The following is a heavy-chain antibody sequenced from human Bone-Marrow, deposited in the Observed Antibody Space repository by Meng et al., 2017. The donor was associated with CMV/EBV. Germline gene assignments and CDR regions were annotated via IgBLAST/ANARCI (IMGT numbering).Heavy chain of an antibody. D-gene: IGHD3/OR15-3a*01. CDR3: ARDSRNWFDP. V-gene: IGHV4-34*01. J-gene: IGHJ5*02. CDR1: GGSFSSYY. Sequence: GSLRLSCAVYGGSFSSYYWSWIRQSPGRGLEWIGEIKPSGNTNYNPSLKNRVIISADTSKTQFSLKLSSVTAADTAVYYCARDSRNWFDPWGQGTLVTVSS. CDR2: IKPSGNT.